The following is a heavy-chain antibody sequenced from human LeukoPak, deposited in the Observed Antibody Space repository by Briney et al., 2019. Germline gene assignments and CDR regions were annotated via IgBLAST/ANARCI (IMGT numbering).Heavy chain of an antibody. CDR1: GFTFSSSA. D-gene: IGHD3-22*01. V-gene: IGHV3-23*01. Sequence: GGSLRLSCAASGFTFSSSAMSWVRQVPGKGLEWVSGISASGGSTYYADSVKGRFTVSRDNSKNTLYLRMNSLRAEDTAVYYCARPPSITLMVVSSWGQGTLVTVSS. CDR3: ARPPSITLMVVSS. J-gene: IGHJ5*02. CDR2: ISASGGST.